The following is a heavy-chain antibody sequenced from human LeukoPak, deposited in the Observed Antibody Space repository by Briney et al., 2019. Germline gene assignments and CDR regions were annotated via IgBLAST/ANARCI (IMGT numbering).Heavy chain of an antibody. D-gene: IGHD6-19*01. CDR3: AKDGSSGWYVGLSYYYYYMDV. Sequence: GGSLRLSCTASGFTFSSYAMSWVRQAPGKGLEWVSAISGSGGSTYYADSVKGRFTISRDNSKNTPYLQMNSLRAEDTAVYYCAKDGSSGWYVGLSYYYYYMDVWGKGTTVTVSS. J-gene: IGHJ6*03. CDR2: ISGSGGST. CDR1: GFTFSSYA. V-gene: IGHV3-23*01.